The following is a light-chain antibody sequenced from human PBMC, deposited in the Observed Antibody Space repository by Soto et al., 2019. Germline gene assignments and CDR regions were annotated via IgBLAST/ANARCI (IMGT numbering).Light chain of an antibody. CDR1: SSNIGAGYD. V-gene: IGLV1-40*01. CDR2: GNS. CDR3: QSYDSGVPVV. J-gene: IGLJ2*01. Sequence: QSVLTQPPSVSGAPGQRVTISCTGSSSNIGAGYDVHWYQQLPGTAPKLLIYGNSNRPSGVPDRFSGSKSSTSASLAITGLQAEDEADYYCQSYDSGVPVVFGGGTKLTVL.